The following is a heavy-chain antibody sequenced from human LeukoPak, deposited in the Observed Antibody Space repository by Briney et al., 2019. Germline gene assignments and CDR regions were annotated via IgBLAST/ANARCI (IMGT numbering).Heavy chain of an antibody. V-gene: IGHV4-59*08. CDR3: ARAGYSSGWPFDY. D-gene: IGHD6-19*01. J-gene: IGHJ4*02. Sequence: SETLSLTCTVSGGSISSYYWSWIRQPPGKGLEWIGYIYYSGSTNYNPSLKSRVTISVDTSKNQFSLKLSSVTAADTAVYHCARAGYSSGWPFDYWGQGTLVTVSS. CDR1: GGSISSYY. CDR2: IYYSGST.